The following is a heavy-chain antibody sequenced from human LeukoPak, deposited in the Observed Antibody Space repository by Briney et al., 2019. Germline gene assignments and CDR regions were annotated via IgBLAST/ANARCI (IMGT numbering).Heavy chain of an antibody. J-gene: IGHJ4*02. D-gene: IGHD3-3*01. CDR2: INPNSGGT. Sequence: ASVKVSCKASGYTFTGYYMHWVRQAPGQGLEWMGWINPNSGGTNYAQKFQGRVTMTRDTSISTAYMELSRLRSDDTAVYYCARDTIFGVVILDYWGQGTLVTVSS. V-gene: IGHV1-2*02. CDR1: GYTFTGYY. CDR3: ARDTIFGVVILDY.